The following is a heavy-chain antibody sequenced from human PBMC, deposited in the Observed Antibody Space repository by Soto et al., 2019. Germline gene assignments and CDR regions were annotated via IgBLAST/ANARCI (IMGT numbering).Heavy chain of an antibody. CDR1: GFSLTTSGVG. V-gene: IGHV2-5*02. Sequence: QITLNESGPTVVRPTETLPLTCRFSGFSLTTSGVGVSWIRQSPGKAPEWLALIYWDDDKRYSASLKSSLTITKDTSKNQVVLTVSDLDPTDTATYYCAHRVLRTVFGLVTTTAIYFDFWGQGTPVAVSS. CDR3: AHRVLRTVFGLVTTTAIYFDF. J-gene: IGHJ4*02. D-gene: IGHD3-3*01. CDR2: IYWDDDK.